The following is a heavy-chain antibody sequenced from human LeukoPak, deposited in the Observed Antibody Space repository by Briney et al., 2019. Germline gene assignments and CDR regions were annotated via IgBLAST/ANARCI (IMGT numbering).Heavy chain of an antibody. D-gene: IGHD6-19*01. J-gene: IGHJ4*02. V-gene: IGHV4-39*01. CDR1: GGSISSSTYN. Sequence: SETLSLTCTVSGGSISSSTYNWGWIRQPPGKGLEWIGSIYYSGSTYYNPSLKSRVTISVDTSKNQFSLKLNSVTAADTAVYYCATYSSGWYPYFDYWGQGTLVTVSS. CDR3: ATYSSGWYPYFDY. CDR2: IYYSGST.